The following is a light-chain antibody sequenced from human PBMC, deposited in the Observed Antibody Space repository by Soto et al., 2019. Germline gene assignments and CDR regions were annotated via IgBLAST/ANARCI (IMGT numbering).Light chain of an antibody. J-gene: IGKJ5*01. CDR1: QSVSTN. V-gene: IGKV3-15*01. Sequence: EIVMTQSPDTLSVSPGDIVTLSCRASQSVSTNLAWYQQKPGQAPRLLMYRASMRATGIPARFSGRGSGTEFTLTISSLQSEDSAFYFCQHYNNWPINCGQGTRLEIK. CDR2: RAS. CDR3: QHYNNWPIN.